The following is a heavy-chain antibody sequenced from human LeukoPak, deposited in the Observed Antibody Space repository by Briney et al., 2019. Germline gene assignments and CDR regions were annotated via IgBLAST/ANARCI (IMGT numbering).Heavy chain of an antibody. V-gene: IGHV3-33*01. Sequence: PGRSLRLSCAASGFTFSSYGMHWVRQAPGKGLEWVAVIWYDGSNKYYADSVEGRFTISRDNSKNTLYLQMNSLRAEDTAVYYCAREEYQLKRYFDYWGQGTLVTVSS. CDR2: IWYDGSNK. J-gene: IGHJ4*02. CDR1: GFTFSSYG. D-gene: IGHD2-2*01. CDR3: AREEYQLKRYFDY.